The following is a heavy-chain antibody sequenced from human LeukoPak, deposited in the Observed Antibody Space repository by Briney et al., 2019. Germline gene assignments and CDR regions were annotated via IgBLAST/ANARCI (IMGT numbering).Heavy chain of an antibody. CDR1: GYTFTGYY. V-gene: IGHV1-2*02. J-gene: IGHJ6*02. CDR2: INPNSGGT. CDR3: ARDLELLWFGESNGMDV. Sequence: ASVKVSCKASGYTFTGYYMHWVRQAPGQGLEWMGWINPNSGGTNYAQKFQGRVTMTRDTSISTAYMELSRLRSDDTAAYYCARDLELLWFGESNGMDVWGQGTTVTVSS. D-gene: IGHD3-10*01.